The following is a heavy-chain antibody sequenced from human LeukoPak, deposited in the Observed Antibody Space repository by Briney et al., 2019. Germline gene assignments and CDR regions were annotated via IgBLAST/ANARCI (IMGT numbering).Heavy chain of an antibody. D-gene: IGHD4-17*01. J-gene: IGHJ4*02. Sequence: PGGSLRLSCAASGFTFSNYTMNWVRQAPGKGLEWVSAISGSNNNTYYAASVKGRFTISRDNSKNTLYLQMNSLRAEDMALYYCAKGRGLSYDYGVDYWGQGTLVTVSS. V-gene: IGHV3-23*01. CDR2: ISGSNNNT. CDR1: GFTFSNYT. CDR3: AKGRGLSYDYGVDY.